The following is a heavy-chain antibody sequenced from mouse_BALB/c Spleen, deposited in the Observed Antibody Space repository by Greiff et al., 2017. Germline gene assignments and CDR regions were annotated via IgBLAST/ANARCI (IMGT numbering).Heavy chain of an antibody. CDR2: IRNKANGYTT. Sequence: EVKLVESGGGLVQPGGSLRLSCATSGFTFTDYYMSWVRQPPGKALEWLGFIRNKANGYTTEYSASVKGRFTISRDNSQSILYLQMNTLRAADSATYYCARDRGIYYDYAWFAYWGQGTLVTVSA. D-gene: IGHD2-4*01. CDR1: GFTFTDYY. CDR3: ARDRGIYYDYAWFAY. V-gene: IGHV7-3*02. J-gene: IGHJ3*01.